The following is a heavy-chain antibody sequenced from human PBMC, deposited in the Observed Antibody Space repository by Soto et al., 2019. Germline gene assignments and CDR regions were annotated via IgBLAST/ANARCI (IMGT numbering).Heavy chain of an antibody. J-gene: IGHJ4*02. V-gene: IGHV1-3*01. CDR1: GYTFTSYA. CDR3: ARSIVVVTALDY. D-gene: IGHD2-21*02. Sequence: GASVKVSCKASGYTFTSYAMHWVRQAPGQRLEWMGWINAGNGNTKYSQKFQGRVTITRDTSASTVYMELSSLRSEDTAVYYCARSIVVVTALDYWGQGTLVTSPQ. CDR2: INAGNGNT.